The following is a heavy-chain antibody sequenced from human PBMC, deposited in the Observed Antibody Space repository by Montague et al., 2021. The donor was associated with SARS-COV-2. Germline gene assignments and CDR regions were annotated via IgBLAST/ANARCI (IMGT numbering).Heavy chain of an antibody. CDR3: ARGLLTITMIVVVMSWSSNWFDP. CDR2: INQSESP. J-gene: IGHJ5*02. D-gene: IGHD3-22*01. Sequence: SETLSLTCAVYGGSFSGYYWSWIRQPPGKGLEWIGEINQSESPNYNPSLKSRVTISLDTSKNQISLRLTSVTAADTAVYYCARGLLTITMIVVVMSWSSNWFDPWGQGTLVTVSS. V-gene: IGHV4-34*01. CDR1: GGSFSGYY.